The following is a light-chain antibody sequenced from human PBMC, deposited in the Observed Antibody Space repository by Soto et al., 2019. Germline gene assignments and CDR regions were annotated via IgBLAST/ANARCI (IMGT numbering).Light chain of an antibody. V-gene: IGLV2-14*01. J-gene: IGLJ1*01. CDR1: SSDVGSYHY. CDR2: EVS. CDR3: SSYTSGRDVYV. Sequence: ALAQPASVSGSPGQSITISCTGTSSDVGSYHYVSWFQQHPGKAPKLIIFEVSDRPSGVSTRFSGSKSGDTASLTISGLQADDEADYYCSSYTSGRDVYVFGGGTKVTVL.